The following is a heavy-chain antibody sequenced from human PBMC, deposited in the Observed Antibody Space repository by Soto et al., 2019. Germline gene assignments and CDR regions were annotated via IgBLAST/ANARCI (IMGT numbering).Heavy chain of an antibody. CDR3: AHSTIWGSYRSPFHS. D-gene: IGHD3-16*02. CDR1: GFSLNITGMG. V-gene: IGHV2-5*02. J-gene: IGHJ4*02. Sequence: QITLKESGPTLVKPTQTLTLTCAFSGFSLNITGMGVGWIRQPPVKALEWLALIYWDDDRRYSPSLKSRLTISRATSKAQVVLTMTNMDPVDTATYYCAHSTIWGSYRSPFHSWGQGTLVTVSS. CDR2: IYWDDDR.